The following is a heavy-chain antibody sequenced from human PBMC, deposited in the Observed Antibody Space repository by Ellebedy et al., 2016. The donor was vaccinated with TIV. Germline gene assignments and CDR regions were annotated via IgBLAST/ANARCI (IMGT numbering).Heavy chain of an antibody. CDR1: GGSFSGYY. V-gene: IGHV4-34*01. CDR3: ARRLWFGESLFYYYYYYMDV. Sequence: SETLSLXXAVYGGSFSGYYWSWIRQPPGKGLEWIGEISHSGSANYNPSLKSRVTISVDTSKNQFSLKLSSVTAADTAVYYCARRLWFGESLFYYYYYYMDVWGKGTTVIVSS. D-gene: IGHD3-10*01. CDR2: ISHSGSA. J-gene: IGHJ6*03.